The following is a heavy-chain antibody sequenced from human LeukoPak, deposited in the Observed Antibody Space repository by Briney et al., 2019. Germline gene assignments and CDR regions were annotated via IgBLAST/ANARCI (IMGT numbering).Heavy chain of an antibody. D-gene: IGHD5-18*01. Sequence: SETLSLTCTVSGGSINSYYWSWIRQPPGKGLEWIGYIYTSGSTNYNPSLKSRVTISVDTSKNQFSLKLSSVTAADTAVYYCARRGYSYGYAFDIWGQGTMVTVSS. J-gene: IGHJ3*02. CDR1: GGSINSYY. CDR3: ARRGYSYGYAFDI. CDR2: IYTSGST. V-gene: IGHV4-4*09.